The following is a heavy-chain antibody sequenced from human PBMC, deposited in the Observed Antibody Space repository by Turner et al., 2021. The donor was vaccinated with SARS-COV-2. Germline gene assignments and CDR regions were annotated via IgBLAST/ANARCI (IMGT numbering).Heavy chain of an antibody. CDR1: GGSINTSPYD. CDR3: ASRRGGSAAYNP. V-gene: IGHV4-39*01. J-gene: IGHJ5*02. D-gene: IGHD6-13*01. Sequence: QLQLQESGPGLVKPSETLSVTCTVSGGSINTSPYDWGWIRQPPGKGLEWIGNIYYSGSTYYNPSRKSRIIISIDTSKNQFSLQVTSVTAADTAIYYCASRRGGSAAYNPWGQGTLVTVSS. CDR2: IYYSGST.